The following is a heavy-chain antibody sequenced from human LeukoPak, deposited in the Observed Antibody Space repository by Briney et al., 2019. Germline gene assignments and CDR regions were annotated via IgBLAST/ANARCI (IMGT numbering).Heavy chain of an antibody. J-gene: IGHJ6*02. CDR2: VYDSGST. V-gene: IGHV4-59*01. CDR3: AREYYGMDV. CDR1: GGSISGYY. Sequence: TSETLSLTCTVSGGSISGYYWTWIRQTPGKGLEWIGDVYDSGSTRNNPSLKSRLTISVDTSKNQFSLNLTSVTAADTAVYYCAREYYGMDVWGQGTTVTVSS.